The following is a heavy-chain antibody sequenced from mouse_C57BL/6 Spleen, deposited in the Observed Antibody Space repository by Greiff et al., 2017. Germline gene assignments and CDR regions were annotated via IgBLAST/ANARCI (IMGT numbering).Heavy chain of an antibody. V-gene: IGHV14-2*01. Sequence: EVQLQQSGAELVKPGASVKLSCTASGFNIKDYYMPWVKQRTEQGPVWIGRSDPEDGEITHAPKSPGKATITADTSSNTAYLQLSSLSSEDTAVYYCARRYYDYDEGYYAKGCWGQGASVTVSS. CDR1: GFNIKDYY. D-gene: IGHD2-4*01. CDR2: SDPEDGEI. CDR3: ARRYYDYDEGYYAKGC. J-gene: IGHJ4*01.